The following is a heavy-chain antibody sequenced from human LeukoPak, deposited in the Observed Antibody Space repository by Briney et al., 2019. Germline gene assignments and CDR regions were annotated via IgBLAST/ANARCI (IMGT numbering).Heavy chain of an antibody. CDR3: ARDQKDYYGSSDI. V-gene: IGHV1-69*13. D-gene: IGHD3-10*01. Sequence: SVKVSCKASGGTFSSFAISWVRQAPGQGLEWMGGIIPIFGTANYAQKFQGRVTITADESTSTAYMELSSLRSEDTAVYYCARDQKDYYGSSDIWGQGTMVTVSS. CDR1: GGTFSSFA. CDR2: IIPIFGTA. J-gene: IGHJ3*02.